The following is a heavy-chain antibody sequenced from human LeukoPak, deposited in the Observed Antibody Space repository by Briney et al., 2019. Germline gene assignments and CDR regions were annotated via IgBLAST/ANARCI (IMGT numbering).Heavy chain of an antibody. D-gene: IGHD3-22*01. CDR1: GGSISSYY. CDR3: ARVDSSGLIDY. Sequence: PSETLSLTCTVSGGSISSYYWSWIRQPAGKGLEWIGRIYTSGSTNYNPSLKSRVTMSVDTSKNQLSLKLSSVTAADTAVHYCARVDSSGLIDYWGQGTLVTVSS. V-gene: IGHV4-4*07. CDR2: IYTSGST. J-gene: IGHJ4*02.